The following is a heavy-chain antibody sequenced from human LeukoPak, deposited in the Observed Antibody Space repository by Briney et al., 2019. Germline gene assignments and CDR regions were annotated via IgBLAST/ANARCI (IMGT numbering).Heavy chain of an antibody. J-gene: IGHJ6*03. CDR1: GYSFTSYW. CDR3: ARAGTYYYYHMDV. D-gene: IGHD6-19*01. V-gene: IGHV5-51*01. Sequence: GESLKISCKGSGYSFTSYWIGWVRQMPGKGLEWMGIIHPGDSDTRYSPSFQGQVTISADKSISTAYLQWSSLKAPDTAIYYCARAGTYYYYHMDVWGKGTTVTVFS. CDR2: IHPGDSDT.